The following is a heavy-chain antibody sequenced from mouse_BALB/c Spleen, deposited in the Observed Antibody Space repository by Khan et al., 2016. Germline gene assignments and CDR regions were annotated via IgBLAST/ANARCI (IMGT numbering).Heavy chain of an antibody. Sequence: EVQLQESGPGLVKPSQSLSLTCTVTGYSITSDYAWNWIRQFPGNKLEWLGFISYSGNTNYNPSLKSRISITRDTSTNPFFLQLNSVTTEDTATYYCAGFCGGDFDYWGQGTTLTGSS. V-gene: IGHV3-2*02. CDR2: ISYSGNT. J-gene: IGHJ2*01. CDR1: GYSITSDYA. CDR3: AGFCGGDFDY.